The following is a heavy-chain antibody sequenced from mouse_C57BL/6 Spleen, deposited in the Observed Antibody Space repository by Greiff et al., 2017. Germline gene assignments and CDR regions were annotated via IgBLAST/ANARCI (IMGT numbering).Heavy chain of an antibody. CDR3: ARSGTTVVANWYFDV. CDR1: GYAFSSSW. D-gene: IGHD1-1*01. CDR2: IYPGDGDT. Sequence: QVQLQQSGPELVKPGASVKISCKASGYAFSSSWMNWVKQRPGQGLEWIGRIYPGDGDTNYNGKFKGKATLTADKSSSTAYMQLSSLTSEDSAVYFCARSGTTVVANWYFDVWGTGTTVTVSS. J-gene: IGHJ1*03. V-gene: IGHV1-82*01.